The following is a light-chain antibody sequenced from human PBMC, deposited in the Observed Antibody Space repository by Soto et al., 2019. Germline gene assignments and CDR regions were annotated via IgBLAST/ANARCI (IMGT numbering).Light chain of an antibody. CDR2: DPS. J-gene: IGKJ4*01. Sequence: EIVLTQSPATLSLSPGERATLSCRASQSVGGYLDWYQQKPGQAPRLLIYDPSNRASGLPARFSGSGSGTDLPLSIRRLQTQDLAVYYCHQRSNWPPLTFGGGTKVEIK. V-gene: IGKV3-11*01. CDR3: HQRSNWPPLT. CDR1: QSVGGY.